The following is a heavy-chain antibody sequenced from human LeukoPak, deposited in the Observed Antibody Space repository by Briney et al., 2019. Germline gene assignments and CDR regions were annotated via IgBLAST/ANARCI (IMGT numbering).Heavy chain of an antibody. Sequence: GGSLRLSCAASGFTFSSYEMNWVRQAPGKGLEWVSYISSSGSTIYYADSVKGRFTISRDNAKNSLYLQMNSQRAEDTAVYYCARGRVVAATPAFDYWGQGTLVTVSS. V-gene: IGHV3-48*03. J-gene: IGHJ4*02. CDR1: GFTFSSYE. CDR3: ARGRVVAATPAFDY. CDR2: ISSSGSTI. D-gene: IGHD2-15*01.